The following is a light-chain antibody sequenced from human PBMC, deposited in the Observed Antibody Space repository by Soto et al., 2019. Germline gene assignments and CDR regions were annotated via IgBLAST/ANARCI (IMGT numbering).Light chain of an antibody. V-gene: IGKV3-20*01. CDR3: QQYGSSPQT. CDR2: GAS. J-gene: IGKJ1*01. Sequence: EIVLTQSPGTLSLSPGERATLSCRASQSVSSSYLAWYQQKPGQAPRLLIYGASSRATGIPDRFSGSGSGTDFTLTISRQEPEDLAVYYCQQYGSSPQTFGQGTKVEIK. CDR1: QSVSSSY.